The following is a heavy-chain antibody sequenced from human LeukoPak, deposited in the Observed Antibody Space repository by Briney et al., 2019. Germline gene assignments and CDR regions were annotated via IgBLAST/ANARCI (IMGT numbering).Heavy chain of an antibody. D-gene: IGHD4-11*01. V-gene: IGHV1-46*01. CDR3: ARGDYSSSLEGLTF. J-gene: IGHJ4*02. Sequence: GAPVKVSCKASGYTFTSYYMHWVRQAPGQGLECMGIIHPGGGSTTYAPSFQGRVSLTRDMSTRTVYLELSSLTTEDTAVYYCARGDYSSSLEGLTFWGQGTLVTVSS. CDR2: IHPGGGST. CDR1: GYTFTSYY.